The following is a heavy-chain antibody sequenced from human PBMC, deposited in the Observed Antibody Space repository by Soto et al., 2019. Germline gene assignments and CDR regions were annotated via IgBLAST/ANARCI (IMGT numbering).Heavy chain of an antibody. CDR3: ARHYALVLSHFDY. CDR1: GGSFSGYY. D-gene: IGHD6-13*01. J-gene: IGHJ4*02. CDR2: INHSGST. V-gene: IGHV4-34*01. Sequence: SETLSLTCAVYGGSFSGYYWNWIRQPPGKGLEWIGEINHSGSTNYNPSLKSRVTTSVDTSKNQFSLKLSSVTAADTAVYYCARHYALVLSHFDYWPLGTLVSV.